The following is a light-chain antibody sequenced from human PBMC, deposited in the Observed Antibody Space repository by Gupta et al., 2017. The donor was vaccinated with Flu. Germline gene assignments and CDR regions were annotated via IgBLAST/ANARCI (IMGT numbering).Light chain of an antibody. V-gene: IGLV2-11*01. Sequence: QSAPTPPRSVSRSPGQAVTISCTGSSNDVGGSNRVSWYQQRPGKAPKLLLYYVTERPSGVPDRFSGSKSGNTASLTISGLQADDEADYYCSSHAGRVTWIFGTGTTVTVL. CDR2: YVT. CDR3: SSHAGRVTWI. J-gene: IGLJ1*01. CDR1: SNDVGGSNR.